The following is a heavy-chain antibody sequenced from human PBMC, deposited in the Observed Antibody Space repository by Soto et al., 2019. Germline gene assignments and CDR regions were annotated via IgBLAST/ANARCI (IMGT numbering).Heavy chain of an antibody. D-gene: IGHD2-15*01. CDR2: IYYSGST. CDR1: GGTISSGDYY. Sequence: QVQLQESGPELVKPSQTLSLTCTVSGGTISSGDYYWSWIRQPPGKGLEWIGYIYYSGSTYYNPSLKSRVTITVDTFKNQLSLKLSSVTAADTAVYYCARYCSGGSCYEGRSSLFDYWGQGTLVTVSS. J-gene: IGHJ4*02. V-gene: IGHV4-30-4*01. CDR3: ARYCSGGSCYEGRSSLFDY.